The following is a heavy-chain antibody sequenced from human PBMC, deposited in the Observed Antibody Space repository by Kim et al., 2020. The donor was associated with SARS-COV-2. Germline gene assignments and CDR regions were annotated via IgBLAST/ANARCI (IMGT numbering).Heavy chain of an antibody. CDR2: INAGNGNT. Sequence: ASVKVSCKASGYTFTSYAMHWVRQAPGQRLEWMGWINAGNGNTKYSQKFQGRVTITRDTSASTAYMELSSLRSEDTAVYYCARVFGDYYDSSGYLETTGFDYWGQGTLVTVSS. D-gene: IGHD3-22*01. J-gene: IGHJ4*02. V-gene: IGHV1-3*01. CDR1: GYTFTSYA. CDR3: ARVFGDYYDSSGYLETTGFDY.